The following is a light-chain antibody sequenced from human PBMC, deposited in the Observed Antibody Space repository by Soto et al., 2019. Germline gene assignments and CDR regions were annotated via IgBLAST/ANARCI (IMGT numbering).Light chain of an antibody. J-gene: IGLJ1*01. CDR3: ASITRSSTSV. CDR2: DVT. CDR1: SSDVGGYEY. V-gene: IGLV2-14*01. Sequence: QSVLGQPASVSGSPGQSITISCTGTSSDVGGYEYVSWYQHQPDKAPKLIIYDVTNRPPGVSTRFSGSKSGNTASLTISGIQTEDEADYYCASITRSSTSVFGTGTKVTVL.